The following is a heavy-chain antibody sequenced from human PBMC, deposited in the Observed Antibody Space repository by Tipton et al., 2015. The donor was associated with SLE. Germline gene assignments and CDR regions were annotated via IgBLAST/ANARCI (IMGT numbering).Heavy chain of an antibody. V-gene: IGHV3-20*03. Sequence: FTISRDNAKNSLYLQMNSLRAEDTALYYCARWSPEYYYDSSGTFDIWGQGTMVTVSS. D-gene: IGHD3-22*01. CDR3: ARWSPEYYYDSSGTFDI. J-gene: IGHJ3*02.